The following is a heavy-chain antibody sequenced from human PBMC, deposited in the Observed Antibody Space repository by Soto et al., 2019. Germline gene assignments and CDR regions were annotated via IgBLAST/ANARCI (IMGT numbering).Heavy chain of an antibody. Sequence: GESLKISCSGSGYSFAGYWITWVRQKPGKGLEWMGRIDPSDSQTYYSPSFRGHVTISVTKSITTVFLQWSSLRASDTAMYYCARQIYDSDTGPNFQYYFDSWGQGTPVTVSS. CDR1: GYSFAGYW. J-gene: IGHJ4*02. CDR2: IDPSDSQT. CDR3: ARQIYDSDTGPNFQYYFDS. V-gene: IGHV5-10-1*01. D-gene: IGHD3-22*01.